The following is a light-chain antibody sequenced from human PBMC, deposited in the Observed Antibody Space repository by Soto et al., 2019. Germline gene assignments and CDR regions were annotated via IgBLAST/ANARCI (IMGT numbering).Light chain of an antibody. J-gene: IGKJ1*01. V-gene: IGKV3-11*01. CDR3: QQRSNWPPWT. CDR2: DAS. CDR1: QSVSSY. Sequence: EIVLTQSPATLSLSPGARATLSCRASQSVSSYLAWYQQKPGQAPRLLIYDASNRATGIPARFSGSGSGTDFTLTISRLEPEDFAVYYGQQRSNWPPWTFGQGTKVDI.